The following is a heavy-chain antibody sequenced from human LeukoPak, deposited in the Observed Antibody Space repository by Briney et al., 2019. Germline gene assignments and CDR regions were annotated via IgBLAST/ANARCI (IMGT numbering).Heavy chain of an antibody. J-gene: IGHJ4*02. Sequence: SETLSLTCAVYGGSFSGYYWSWIRQPPGKGLEWIGEINHSGSTNYNPSLKSRVTISVDTSKNQFSLKLSSVTAADTAVYYCATRSTVTKPIDYWGQGTLVTVSS. V-gene: IGHV4-34*01. CDR1: GGSFSGYY. D-gene: IGHD4-17*01. CDR3: ATRSTVTKPIDY. CDR2: INHSGST.